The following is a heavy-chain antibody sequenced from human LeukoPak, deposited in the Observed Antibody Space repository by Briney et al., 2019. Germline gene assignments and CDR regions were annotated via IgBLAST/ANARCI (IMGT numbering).Heavy chain of an antibody. Sequence: SETLSPTCAVYGGSFSGYYWSWIRQPPGKGLEWIGEINHSGSTNYNPSLKSRVTISVDTSKNQFSLKLSSVTAADTAVYYCARAGRYYYDSSGYYNRYNWFDPWGQGTLVTVSS. CDR3: ARAGRYYYDSSGYYNRYNWFDP. V-gene: IGHV4-34*01. CDR1: GGSFSGYY. J-gene: IGHJ5*02. CDR2: INHSGST. D-gene: IGHD3-22*01.